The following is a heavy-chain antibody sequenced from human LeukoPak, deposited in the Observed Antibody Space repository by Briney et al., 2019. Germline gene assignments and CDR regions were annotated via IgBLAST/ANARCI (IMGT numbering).Heavy chain of an antibody. J-gene: IGHJ4*02. D-gene: IGHD3-22*01. Sequence: PGGSLRLSCAASGFTFSSYSMNSVRQAPGKGLEWVSYSSRSSSTIYYADSVKGRFTISRDNAKNSLYLQMNSLRAEDTAVYYCARTSRRYYDSSGSVGGYWGQGTLVTVSS. CDR3: ARTSRRYYDSSGSVGGY. V-gene: IGHV3-48*01. CDR2: SSRSSSTI. CDR1: GFTFSSYS.